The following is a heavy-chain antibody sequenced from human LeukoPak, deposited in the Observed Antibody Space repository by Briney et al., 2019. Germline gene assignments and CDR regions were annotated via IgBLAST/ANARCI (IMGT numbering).Heavy chain of an antibody. CDR3: AKMCSGGSCYYFDY. Sequence: SGGSLRLSCAASGFTSSSYAMSWVRQAPGKGLEWASAISGSGGSTYYADSVKGRFTISRDNSKNTLYLQMNSLRAEDTAVYYCAKMCSGGSCYYFDYWGQGTLVTVSS. CDR2: ISGSGGST. J-gene: IGHJ4*02. D-gene: IGHD2-15*01. V-gene: IGHV3-23*01. CDR1: GFTSSSYA.